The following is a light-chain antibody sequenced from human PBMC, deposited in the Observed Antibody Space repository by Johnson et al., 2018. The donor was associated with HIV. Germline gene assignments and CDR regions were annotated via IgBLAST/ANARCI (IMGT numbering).Light chain of an antibody. J-gene: IGLJ1*01. CDR3: GTWDSSLSAYV. CDR1: SSNIGNNY. Sequence: QSVLTQPPSLSAAPGQKVTISCSGSSSNIGNNYVSWYQQLPGTAPKLLIYENNKRPSGIPDRFSGSKSGTSATLGITGLQTGDDADYYCGTWDSSLSAYVFGTGTKVTVL. V-gene: IGLV1-51*02. CDR2: ENN.